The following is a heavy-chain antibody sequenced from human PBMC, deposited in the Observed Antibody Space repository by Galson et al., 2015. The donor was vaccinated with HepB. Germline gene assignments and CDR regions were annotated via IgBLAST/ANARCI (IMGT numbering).Heavy chain of an antibody. CDR2: ISYSGST. J-gene: IGHJ4*02. D-gene: IGHD3-9*01. Sequence: PPGKGLEWIAYISYSGSTNYNPSLKSRVTISADTSKNQFSLKLSSVTAADTAVYYCARKDDLLTGSGPLDYWGQGTLVTVSS. CDR3: ARKDDLLTGSGPLDY. V-gene: IGHV4-59*01.